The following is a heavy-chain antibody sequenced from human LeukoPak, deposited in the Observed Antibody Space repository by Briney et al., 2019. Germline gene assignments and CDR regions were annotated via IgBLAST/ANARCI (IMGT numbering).Heavy chain of an antibody. D-gene: IGHD6-13*01. Sequence: GGSLRLSCAASGFTFSSYEMNWVRQAPGKGLEWVSYISSSGSTIYYGDSVKGRFTTSRDNAKNSLYLQMNSLRAEDTAVYYCARLVKQLVIFVDYWGQGTLVTVSS. V-gene: IGHV3-48*03. J-gene: IGHJ4*02. CDR2: ISSSGSTI. CDR3: ARLVKQLVIFVDY. CDR1: GFTFSSYE.